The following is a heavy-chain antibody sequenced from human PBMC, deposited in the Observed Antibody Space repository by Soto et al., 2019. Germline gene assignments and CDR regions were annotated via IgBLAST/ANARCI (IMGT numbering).Heavy chain of an antibody. V-gene: IGHV3-23*01. J-gene: IGHJ4*02. CDR3: AKTPRGSYYFDY. CDR1: GFTFNSYA. CDR2: ISGSGGST. D-gene: IGHD1-26*01. Sequence: GGSLKLSWAASGFTFNSYAMSWVRQAPGKGLEWVSAISGSGGSTYYADSVKGRFTISRDHSKNTLYLQMNSLRAEDTAVYYCAKTPRGSYYFDYWGQGTLVTVSS.